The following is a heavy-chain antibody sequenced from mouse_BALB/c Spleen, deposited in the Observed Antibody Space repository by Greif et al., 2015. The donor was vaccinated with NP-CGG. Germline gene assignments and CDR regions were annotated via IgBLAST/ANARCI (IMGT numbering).Heavy chain of an antibody. CDR2: IHPSSGNT. D-gene: IGHD2-4*01. J-gene: IGHJ2*01. Sequence: QVHVKQSGSVLVRPGASVKLSCKASGYTFTSSWMHWAKQRPGQGLEWIGEIHPSSGNTNYNEMFKGKATLTVDTSSSTAYVDLSSLTSEDSAVYYCSKSGDYDNSFDYWGQGTTLTVSS. V-gene: IGHV1S130*01. CDR1: GYTFTSSW. CDR3: SKSGDYDNSFDY.